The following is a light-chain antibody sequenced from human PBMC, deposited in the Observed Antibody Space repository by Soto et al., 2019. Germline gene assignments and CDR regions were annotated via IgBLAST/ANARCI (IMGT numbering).Light chain of an antibody. V-gene: IGLV1-40*01. J-gene: IGLJ1*01. CDR3: QSYDSSLSGYV. CDR2: GNN. CDR1: SSNLGAPYD. Sequence: QSVLTQPPSVSGAPGQTVSISCSGSSSNLGAPYDVNWFRQLPGTVPRLLIYGNNNRPSGVPDRFSGSKSGTSASLAITGLQAEDEADYYCQSYDSSLSGYVFGTGPKVPVL.